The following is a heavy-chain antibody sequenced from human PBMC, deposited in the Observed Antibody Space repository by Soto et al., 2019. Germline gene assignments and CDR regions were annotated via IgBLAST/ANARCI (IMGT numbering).Heavy chain of an antibody. CDR1: GGTFSSYP. J-gene: IGHJ4*02. Sequence: VQLVQSGAEVKKPGSSVKVSCKASGGTFSSYPISWVRQAPGQGLEWMGGTNGNLGTGNYAQKFKGRLTIPTDKSTTTAYIELSSLISADTAGYYWARRGSHGYFRYIDNLCEGTLVTISS. D-gene: IGHD4-17*01. CDR3: ARRGSHGYFRYIDN. CDR2: TNGNLGTG. V-gene: IGHV1-69*06.